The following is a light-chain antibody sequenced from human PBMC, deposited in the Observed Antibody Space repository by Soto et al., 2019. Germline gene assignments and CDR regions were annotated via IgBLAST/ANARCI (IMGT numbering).Light chain of an antibody. Sequence: QSVLTQPPSVSAAPGQTVTISCSGSSSNIGSSYVSWYQQLPGMAPKLLIYESNKRPSGIPDRFSGSKSGTSATLGITGLQTGDEADYYCGSWDSSLSAVVFGGGTKLTVL. CDR3: GSWDSSLSAVV. J-gene: IGLJ2*01. V-gene: IGLV1-51*01. CDR2: ESN. CDR1: SSNIGSSY.